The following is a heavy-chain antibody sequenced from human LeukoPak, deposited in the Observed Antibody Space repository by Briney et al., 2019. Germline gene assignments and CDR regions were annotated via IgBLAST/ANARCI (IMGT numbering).Heavy chain of an antibody. CDR3: ARVDILTGYYYFDY. D-gene: IGHD3-9*01. CDR2: IRSSNSYI. J-gene: IGHJ4*02. Sequence: GGSLRLSCAASGFTFSTYSMNWVRQVPGKGLEWVSSIRSSNSYIYYADSVKGRFTISRDNVKNSLYLQMNSLRTEDTAVYYCARVDILTGYYYFDYWGQGTLVTVSS. CDR1: GFTFSTYS. V-gene: IGHV3-21*01.